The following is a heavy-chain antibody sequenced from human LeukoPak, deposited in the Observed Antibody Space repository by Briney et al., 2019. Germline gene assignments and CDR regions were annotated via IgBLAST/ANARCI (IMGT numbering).Heavy chain of an antibody. Sequence: PGGSLRLSCAASGLTFSTYGMNWVRQAPGKGLEWVSSISGGSSYIYYADSVKGRFTISRGNAKDSLYLQMNSLRAEDTAVYYCARGAASFDYWGQGTLVTVSS. CDR3: ARGAASFDY. V-gene: IGHV3-21*01. CDR2: ISGGSSYI. J-gene: IGHJ4*02. CDR1: GLTFSTYG. D-gene: IGHD6-13*01.